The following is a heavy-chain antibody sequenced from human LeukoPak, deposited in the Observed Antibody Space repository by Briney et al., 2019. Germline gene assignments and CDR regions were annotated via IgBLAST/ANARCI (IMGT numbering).Heavy chain of an antibody. CDR1: GCTFSSYS. J-gene: IGHJ4*02. Sequence: GGSLRPSCAASGCTFSSYSMNWVRQAPGKGLEWVSYISSSSSTIYYADSVKGRFTISRDNAKNSLYLQMNSLRAEDTAVYYCAKDMWGLRAFIYYCGQGTLVTVSS. D-gene: IGHD4-17*01. CDR2: ISSSSSTI. CDR3: AKDMWGLRAFIYY. V-gene: IGHV3-48*01.